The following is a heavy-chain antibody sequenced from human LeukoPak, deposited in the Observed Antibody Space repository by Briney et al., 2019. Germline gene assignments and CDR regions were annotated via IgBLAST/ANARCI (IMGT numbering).Heavy chain of an antibody. Sequence: SETLSLTCTVSGGSISSHYWSWIRQPPGKGLEWIGYIYYSGSTNYNPSLKSRVTISVDTSKNQFSLKLSSVTAADTAVYYCARDFDSSGYLDYWGQGTLVTASS. CDR1: GGSISSHY. J-gene: IGHJ4*02. D-gene: IGHD3-22*01. V-gene: IGHV4-59*11. CDR2: IYYSGST. CDR3: ARDFDSSGYLDY.